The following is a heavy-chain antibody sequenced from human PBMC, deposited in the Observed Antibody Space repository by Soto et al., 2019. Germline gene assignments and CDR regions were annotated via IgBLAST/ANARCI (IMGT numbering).Heavy chain of an antibody. J-gene: IGHJ5*02. CDR1: GGSIISYY. CDR2: FSYSGST. Sequence: SETLSLTCSVSGGSIISYYWSWVRQAPGKGLEWIGYFSYSGSTNYTPSLKNRVSISADTSKNQFSLELTSVTAADTAVYYCAKDGASSAPENWFDPWGQGTLVTVSS. V-gene: IGHV4-59*01. D-gene: IGHD6-25*01. CDR3: AKDGASSAPENWFDP.